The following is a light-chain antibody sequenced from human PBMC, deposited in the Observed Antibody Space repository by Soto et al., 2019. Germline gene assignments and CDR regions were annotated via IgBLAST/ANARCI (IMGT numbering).Light chain of an antibody. CDR2: WAS. J-gene: IGKJ2*01. CDR3: QQYYSDPPT. CDR1: HSVLYSSNNKNY. Sequence: DIVMTQSPDSLTVSRGERAAVYCKSSHSVLYSSNNKNYLAWYQQRPGQPPKLLIYWASTRESGVPERFSGSGSGTDFTLSITNLQAEDVAVYYCQQYYSDPPTFGQGTKLEIK. V-gene: IGKV4-1*01.